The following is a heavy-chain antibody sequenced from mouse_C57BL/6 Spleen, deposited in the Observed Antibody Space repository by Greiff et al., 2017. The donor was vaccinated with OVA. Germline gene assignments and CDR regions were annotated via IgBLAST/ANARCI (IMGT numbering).Heavy chain of an antibody. CDR3: AKGTTGRDYYAMDY. Sequence: EVQLVESGGGLVKPGGSLKLSCAASGFTFSDYGMHWVRQAPEQGLEWVAYISSGSSTIYYTDTVKGRFTISRDNAKNTPFLQVTSLRSEDTAMYYCAKGTTGRDYYAMDYWGQGTSVTVSS. D-gene: IGHD1-1*01. CDR2: ISSGSSTI. V-gene: IGHV5-17*01. CDR1: GFTFSDYG. J-gene: IGHJ4*01.